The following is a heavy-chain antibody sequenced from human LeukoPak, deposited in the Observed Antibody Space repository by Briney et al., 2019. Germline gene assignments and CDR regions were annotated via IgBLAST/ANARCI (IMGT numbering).Heavy chain of an antibody. CDR3: ARFSRDSYYYYGMDV. Sequence: SETLSLTCTVSGGSISSYYWSWIRQPPGKGLEWIGYIYYSESTNYNPSLKSRVTISVDTSKNQFSLKLSSVTAADTAVYYCARFSRDSYYYYGMDVWGQGTTVTVSS. V-gene: IGHV4-59*01. CDR2: IYYSEST. CDR1: GGSISSYY. J-gene: IGHJ6*02.